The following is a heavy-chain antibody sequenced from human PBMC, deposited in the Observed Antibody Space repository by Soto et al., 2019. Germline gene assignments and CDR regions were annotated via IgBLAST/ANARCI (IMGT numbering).Heavy chain of an antibody. D-gene: IGHD2-15*01. J-gene: IGHJ3*02. CDR1: GGTFSSYA. CDR3: ARGTGYCSGGSCYPGAFDI. CDR2: IIPIFGTA. V-gene: IGHV1-69*01. Sequence: QVQLVQSGAEVKKPGSSVKVSCKASGGTFSSYAISWVRQAPGQGLEWVGGIIPIFGTANYAQKFQGRVTITADESTSTAYMELSSLRSEDTAVYYCARGTGYCSGGSCYPGAFDIWGQGTMVTVSS.